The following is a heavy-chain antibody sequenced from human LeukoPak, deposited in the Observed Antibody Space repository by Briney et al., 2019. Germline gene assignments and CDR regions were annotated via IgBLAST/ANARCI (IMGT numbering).Heavy chain of an antibody. CDR3: ARETRGYSGYDCFDY. J-gene: IGHJ4*02. Sequence: GGSLRLSCAASGFTFSDYYMSWIRQAPGKGLEWVSYISSSGITIYYADSVKGRFTISRDNAKNSLYLQMNSLRAEDTAVYYCARETRGYSGYDCFDYWGQGTLVTVSS. V-gene: IGHV3-11*01. D-gene: IGHD5-12*01. CDR2: ISSSGITI. CDR1: GFTFSDYY.